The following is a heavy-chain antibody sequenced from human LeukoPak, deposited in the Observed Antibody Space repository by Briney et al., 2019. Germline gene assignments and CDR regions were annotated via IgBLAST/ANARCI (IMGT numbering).Heavy chain of an antibody. J-gene: IGHJ3*02. CDR2: IIPIFGTA. D-gene: IGHD2-15*01. Sequence: GASVKVSCKASGGTFSSYAISWVRQAPGQGLEWMGGIIPIFGTANYAQKFQGRVTITADESTSTAYMELSSLRSEDTAVYYCAREERYCSGGSCYSDAFDIWGQGTMVTVSS. CDR1: GGTFSSYA. CDR3: AREERYCSGGSCYSDAFDI. V-gene: IGHV1-69*13.